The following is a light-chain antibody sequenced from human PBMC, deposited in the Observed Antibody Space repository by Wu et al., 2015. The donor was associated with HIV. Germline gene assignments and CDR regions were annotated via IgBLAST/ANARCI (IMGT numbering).Light chain of an antibody. CDR1: QRISNW. CDR2: KAS. CDR3: QQYNSYLYT. V-gene: IGKV1-5*03. Sequence: DIQMTQSPSTLSASVGDRVTITCRASQRISNWLAWYQQKPGKAPKLLIYKASSLESGVPSRFSGSGSGTEFTLTISSLQPDDFATYYCQQYNSYLYTFGQGTKPEIK. J-gene: IGKJ2*01.